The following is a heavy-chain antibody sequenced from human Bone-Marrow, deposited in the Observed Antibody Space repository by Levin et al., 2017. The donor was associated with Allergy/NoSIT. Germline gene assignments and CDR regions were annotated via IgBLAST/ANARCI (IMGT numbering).Heavy chain of an antibody. J-gene: IGHJ5*02. CDR3: ARCGVWSSGWCNSFDP. CDR1: GFTISSYA. V-gene: IGHV3-23*01. Sequence: GGSLRLSCVASGFTISSYAMSWVRQAPGKGLEWVSAIRGSGDNTHYADSVKGRFTISRDNAKNTLYLQMNSLRAEDTAVFYCARCGVWSSGWCNSFDPWGQGTLVTVSS. CDR2: IRGSGDNT. D-gene: IGHD6-19*01.